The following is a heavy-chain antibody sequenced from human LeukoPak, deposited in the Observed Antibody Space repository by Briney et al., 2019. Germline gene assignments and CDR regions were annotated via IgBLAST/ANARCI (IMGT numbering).Heavy chain of an antibody. CDR3: ANRRTYDSSGYPGGVDY. V-gene: IGHV3-23*01. D-gene: IGHD3-22*01. J-gene: IGHJ4*02. Sequence: GGSLRLSCAASGFTFSSYAMSWVRQAPGKGLEWVSAISGSGGSTYYADSVKGRFTISRDNSKNTLYLQMNSLRAEGTAVYYCANRRTYDSSGYPGGVDYWGQGTLVTVSS. CDR1: GFTFSSYA. CDR2: ISGSGGST.